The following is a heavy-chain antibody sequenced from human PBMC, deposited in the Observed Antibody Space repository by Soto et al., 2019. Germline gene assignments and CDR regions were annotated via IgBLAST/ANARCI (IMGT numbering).Heavy chain of an antibody. V-gene: IGHV3-23*01. CDR1: GVTFSNYA. Sequence: GGSLRLSCTVSGVTFSNYAMNWVRQAPGKGLEWVSSLSGSGGTTYYADSVKGRFIISRDNSKNTLYLLMNSLRAEDTALYYCAKQRADYGSGADTFYFDSWGQGALVTVS. J-gene: IGHJ4*02. CDR2: LSGSGGTT. CDR3: AKQRADYGSGADTFYFDS. D-gene: IGHD3-10*01.